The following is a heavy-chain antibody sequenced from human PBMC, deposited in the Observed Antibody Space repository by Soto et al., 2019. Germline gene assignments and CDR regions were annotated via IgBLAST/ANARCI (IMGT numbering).Heavy chain of an antibody. D-gene: IGHD1-26*01. J-gene: IGHJ4*02. CDR2: ISYDGSNK. CDR1: GFTFSSYA. Sequence: GGSLRLSCAASGFTFSSYAMHWVRQAPGKGLEWVAVISYDGSNKYYADSVKGRFTISRDNAKNSLYLQMKSLRAEDTAVNNRARVRFSGRWLQFYSLATRLYFAYGGQGTLVT. V-gene: IGHV3-30-3*01. CDR3: ARVRFSGRWLQFYSLATRLYFAY.